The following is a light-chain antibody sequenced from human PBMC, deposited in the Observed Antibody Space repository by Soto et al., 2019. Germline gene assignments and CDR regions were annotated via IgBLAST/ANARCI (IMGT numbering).Light chain of an antibody. J-gene: IGKJ1*01. CDR2: AAS. V-gene: IGKV3-15*01. CDR1: QSVSSN. Sequence: EIVLTQAPGTLSLSPGEGATLSCSSSQSVSSNLAWYQQKPGQAPRLLIYAASTRATGVPARFSGSGSGTEFTLTISSLQSEDFAVYYCQQHHNWPPWTFGQGTKVDI. CDR3: QQHHNWPPWT.